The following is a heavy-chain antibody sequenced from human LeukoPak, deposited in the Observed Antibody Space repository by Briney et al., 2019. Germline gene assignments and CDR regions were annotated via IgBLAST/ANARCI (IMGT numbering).Heavy chain of an antibody. CDR1: GGSISSYY. Sequence: SETLSLTCTVSGGSISSYYWSWIREPAGKGLEWIGRIYTTGITNYNPSLKSRVTMSVDTSKNQFSLKLTSVTAADTAVYYCARDGYYYDSSGYYFWGQGTLVTVSS. CDR2: IYTTGIT. CDR3: ARDGYYYDSSGYYF. J-gene: IGHJ4*02. V-gene: IGHV4-4*07. D-gene: IGHD3-22*01.